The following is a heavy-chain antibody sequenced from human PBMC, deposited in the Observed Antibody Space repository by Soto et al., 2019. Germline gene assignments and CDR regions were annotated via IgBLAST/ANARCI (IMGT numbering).Heavy chain of an antibody. CDR1: GFTFSSYG. CDR2: IWYDGSNK. D-gene: IGHD3-10*01. Sequence: QVQLVESGGGVVQPGRSLRLSCAASGFTFSSYGMHWVRQAPGKGLEWVAVIWYDGSNKYYADSVKGRFTISRDNSKNTLYLQMNSLRAEDTAVYYCARFIYGSFDYWGQGTLVTVSS. J-gene: IGHJ4*02. V-gene: IGHV3-33*01. CDR3: ARFIYGSFDY.